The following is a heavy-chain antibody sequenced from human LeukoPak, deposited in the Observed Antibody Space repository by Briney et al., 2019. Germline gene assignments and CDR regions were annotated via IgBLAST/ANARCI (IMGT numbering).Heavy chain of an antibody. V-gene: IGHV4-34*01. CDR1: GGSFSDYY. Sequence: KPSETLSLTCAVYGGSFSDYYWTWIRQPPGKGLEWIGEINPSGSTNYNPSLKSRVTISVDMSKNQFSLKLTSVTAADTAVYYCARGHGWYNSTWFLFGAHFDYWGQGPPVTVSS. J-gene: IGHJ4*02. CDR2: INPSGST. CDR3: ARGHGWYNSTWFLFGAHFDY. D-gene: IGHD6-13*01.